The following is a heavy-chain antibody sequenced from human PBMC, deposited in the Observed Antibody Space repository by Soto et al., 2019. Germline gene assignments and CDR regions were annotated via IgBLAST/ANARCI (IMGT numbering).Heavy chain of an antibody. CDR2: INPSGGST. D-gene: IGHD2-2*01. V-gene: IGHV1-46*03. J-gene: IGHJ5*02. Sequence: ASVKVSCKASGYTFTSYYMHWVRQAPGQGLEWMGIINPSGGSTSYAQKFQGRVTMTRDTSTSTVYMELSSLRSEDTAVYYCARGGYCSSTSCSGWGNWFDPWGQGTLVTVPQ. CDR1: GYTFTSYY. CDR3: ARGGYCSSTSCSGWGNWFDP.